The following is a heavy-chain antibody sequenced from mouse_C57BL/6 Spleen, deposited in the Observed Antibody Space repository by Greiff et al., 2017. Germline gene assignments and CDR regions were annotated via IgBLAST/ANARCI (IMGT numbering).Heavy chain of an antibody. CDR3: ARMRGNYGVDY. J-gene: IGHJ2*01. CDR2: ISSGSSTI. CDR1: GFTFSDYG. D-gene: IGHD2-1*01. V-gene: IGHV5-17*01. Sequence: EVKLMESGGGLVKPGGSLKLSCAASGFTFSDYGMHWVRQAPEKGLEWVAYISSGSSTIYYADTVKGRFTISRDNAKNTLFLQMTSLRSEDTAMYYCARMRGNYGVDYWGQGTTLTVSS.